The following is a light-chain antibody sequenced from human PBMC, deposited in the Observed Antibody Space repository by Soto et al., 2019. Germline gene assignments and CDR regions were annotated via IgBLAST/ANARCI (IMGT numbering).Light chain of an antibody. J-gene: IGLJ1*01. Sequence: QSALTQPASVSGSPAQSVTISCTGTSSDVGGYNYVSCYQQHPGKAPKLMIYDVSHRPSGVSNRFSGSKSGNTAALTISGLQAEDEADYYCSTYTSTSTYVFGTGTK. CDR1: SSDVGGYNY. CDR3: STYTSTSTYV. CDR2: DVS. V-gene: IGLV2-14*01.